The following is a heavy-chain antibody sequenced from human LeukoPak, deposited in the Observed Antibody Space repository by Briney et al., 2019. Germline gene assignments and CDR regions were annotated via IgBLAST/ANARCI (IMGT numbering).Heavy chain of an antibody. D-gene: IGHD1-26*01. J-gene: IGHJ5*02. V-gene: IGHV1-69*05. Sequence: SVKVSCKAPGGTFSSYAISWVRQAPGQGLEWMGRIIPIFGTANYAQEFQGRVTITTDESTSTAYMELSSLRSEDTAVYYCARSALRGALLASRDWFDPWGQGTLVTVSS. CDR1: GGTFSSYA. CDR2: IIPIFGTA. CDR3: ARSALRGALLASRDWFDP.